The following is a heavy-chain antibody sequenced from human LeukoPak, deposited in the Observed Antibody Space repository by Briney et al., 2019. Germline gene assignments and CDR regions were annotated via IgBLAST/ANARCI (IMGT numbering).Heavy chain of an antibody. V-gene: IGHV4-39*01. CDR2: IYYSGST. CDR1: GGSTSSSSYY. D-gene: IGHD3-16*02. J-gene: IGHJ4*02. CDR3: ARRAMITFGGVIVSFRDY. Sequence: SETLSLTCTVSGGSTSSSSYYWGWIRQPPGKGLEWIGSIYYSGSTYYNPSLKSRVTISVDTSKNQFSLKLSSVTAADTAVYYCARRAMITFGGVIVSFRDYWGQGTLVTVSS.